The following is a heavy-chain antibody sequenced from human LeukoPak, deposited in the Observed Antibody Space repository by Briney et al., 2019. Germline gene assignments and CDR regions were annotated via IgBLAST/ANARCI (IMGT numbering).Heavy chain of an antibody. Sequence: ASVKVSCKVSGYTLTELSMHWVRQAPGKGLEWMGGFDPEDGETIYAQKFQGRVTMTEDTSTDTAYMELSSLRSEDTAVYYCATGVMRELSPHLWGQGILVTVSS. CDR3: ATGVMRELSPHL. V-gene: IGHV1-24*01. CDR1: GYTLTELS. J-gene: IGHJ5*02. D-gene: IGHD3-16*02. CDR2: FDPEDGET.